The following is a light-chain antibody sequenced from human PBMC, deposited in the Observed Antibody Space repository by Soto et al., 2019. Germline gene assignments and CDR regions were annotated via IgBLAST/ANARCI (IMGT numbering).Light chain of an antibody. CDR3: QQSYTTPWT. Sequence: DIRMTQSPSSLSVSVGDGVTITCRASETINNYLNWYQQKPGRAPKLLIHAASTLQSGVPSRFSASGSGTDFTLTISSLQPEDFATYSCQQSYTTPWTFGLGTKVDIK. V-gene: IGKV1-39*01. CDR2: AAS. CDR1: ETINNY. J-gene: IGKJ1*01.